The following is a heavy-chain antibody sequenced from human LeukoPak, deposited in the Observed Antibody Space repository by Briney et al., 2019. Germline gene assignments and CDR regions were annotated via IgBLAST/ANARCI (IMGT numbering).Heavy chain of an antibody. CDR3: AGGTYYGSGTRPGYLSY. D-gene: IGHD3-10*01. CDR2: ISGSGGST. CDR1: GFTFSSYA. J-gene: IGHJ4*02. Sequence: PGGSLRLSCAASGFTFSSYAMSWVRQAPGKGLEWVSAISGSGGSTYYADSVKGRFTISRDSSRNTVWLQMNSLRADDTAVYFCAGGTYYGSGTRPGYLSYWGLGTVVTVSS. V-gene: IGHV3-23*01.